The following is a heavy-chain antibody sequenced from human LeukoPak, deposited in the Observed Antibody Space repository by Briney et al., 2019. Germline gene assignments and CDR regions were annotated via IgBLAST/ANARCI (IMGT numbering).Heavy chain of an antibody. V-gene: IGHV1-2*02. D-gene: IGHD6-19*01. J-gene: IGHJ4*02. CDR3: ARAMYSSGWLRFDY. CDR2: INPNSGGT. CDR1: GYTFTGYY. Sequence: GASVTVSCKASGYTFTGYYMHWVRQAPGQGREGMGWINPNSGGTNYAQKFQDRVTMTRDTSISTAYTELSRLRSDDTAVYYCARAMYSSGWLRFDYWGQGTLVTVSS.